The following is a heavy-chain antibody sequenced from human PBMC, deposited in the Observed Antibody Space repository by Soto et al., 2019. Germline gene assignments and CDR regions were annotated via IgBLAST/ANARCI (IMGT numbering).Heavy chain of an antibody. CDR2: IYWDDDK. J-gene: IGHJ4*02. CDR1: GFSLSTSGVG. Sequence: QITLKESGPTLVKPTQTLTLTCTFSGFSLSTSGVGVGWIRQPPGKALEWLAVIYWDDDKRYSPSLKSRLTIFKXXSKNQVVLTMTNMDPVDTATYYCAHIYDSSGYSPYWGQGTLVTVSS. D-gene: IGHD3-22*01. CDR3: AHIYDSSGYSPY. V-gene: IGHV2-5*02.